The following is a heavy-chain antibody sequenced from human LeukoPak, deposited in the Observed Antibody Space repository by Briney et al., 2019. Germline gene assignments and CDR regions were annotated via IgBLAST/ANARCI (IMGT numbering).Heavy chain of an antibody. J-gene: IGHJ6*02. V-gene: IGHV3-33*01. D-gene: IGHD3-10*01. CDR1: GFTFSSYG. CDR3: AREPRWGSGPYYYGMDV. Sequence: PGGSLRLSCAASGFTFSSYGMHWVRQAPGKGLEWVAVIWYDGSNKYYADSVKGRFTISRDNSKNTLYLQMNSLRAEDTAVYYCAREPRWGSGPYYYGMDVWGQGTTVTVSS. CDR2: IWYDGSNK.